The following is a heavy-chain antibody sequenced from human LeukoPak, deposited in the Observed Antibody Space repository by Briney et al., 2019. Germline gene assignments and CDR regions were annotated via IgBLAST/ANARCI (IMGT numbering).Heavy chain of an antibody. CDR3: ARDKVTAMGYYFDY. J-gene: IGHJ4*02. CDR2: INPNSGGT. V-gene: IGHV1-2*02. Sequence: GASVEVSCKASGYTFTGYYMHWVRQAPGQGLEWMGWINPNSGGTNYAQKFQGRVTMTRDTSISTAYMELSRLRSDDTAVYYCARDKVTAMGYYFDYWGQGTLVTVSS. D-gene: IGHD5-18*01. CDR1: GYTFTGYY.